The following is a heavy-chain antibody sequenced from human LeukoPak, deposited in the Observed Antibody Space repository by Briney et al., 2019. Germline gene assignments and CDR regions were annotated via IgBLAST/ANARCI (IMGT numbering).Heavy chain of an antibody. CDR1: GFTFSSYG. V-gene: IGHV3-23*01. CDR2: ISGSGGST. D-gene: IGHD6-19*01. CDR3: AKVNASAVAGTRRYYYYYYMDV. Sequence: GGSLRLSCAASGFTFSSYGMSWIRQAPGKGLEWVSAISGSGGSTYYADSVKGRFTISRDNSKNTLYLQMNSLRAEDTAVYYCAKVNASAVAGTRRYYYYYYMDVWGKGTTVTVSS. J-gene: IGHJ6*03.